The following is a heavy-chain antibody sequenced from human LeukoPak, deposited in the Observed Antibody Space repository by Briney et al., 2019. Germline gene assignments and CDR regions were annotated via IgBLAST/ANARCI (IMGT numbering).Heavy chain of an antibody. CDR3: ARVRYRLAETYIDY. J-gene: IGHJ4*02. CDR2: ISYDGNNK. V-gene: IGHV3-30*04. D-gene: IGHD3-16*01. CDR1: GFTFSSYA. Sequence: GRSLRLSCAASGFTFSSYAMHWVRQAPGKGLEWVAVISYDGNNKYYADSVKGRFTISRDNSKNTVYLQMNSLRADDTAVYYCARVRYRLAETYIDYWGQGTLVTVSS.